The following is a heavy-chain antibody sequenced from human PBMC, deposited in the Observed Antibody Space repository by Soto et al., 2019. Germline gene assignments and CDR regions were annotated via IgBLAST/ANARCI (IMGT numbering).Heavy chain of an antibody. Sequence: TLSLTCTVSGGSISSGGYYWSWIRQHPGKGLEWIGYIYYSGSTNYNPSLKSRVTISVDTSKNQFSLKLSSVTAADTAVYYCARGVRDNRYYYYYGMDVWGQGTTVTVSS. D-gene: IGHD1-20*01. V-gene: IGHV4-31*03. CDR3: ARGVRDNRYYYYYGMDV. CDR1: GGSISSGGYY. CDR2: IYYSGST. J-gene: IGHJ6*02.